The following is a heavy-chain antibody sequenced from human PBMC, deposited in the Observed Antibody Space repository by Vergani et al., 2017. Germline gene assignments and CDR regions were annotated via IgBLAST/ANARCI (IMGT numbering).Heavy chain of an antibody. CDR3: ARVNTETNGHLYYYSYMDV. V-gene: IGHV4-34*01. CDR1: GGSFTSYH. Sequence: QVQLQQWGGGLLKPSETLSLTCVVNGGSFTSYHWTWIRQSPGEGLEWVGDIDHTGRPDYNPSLKSRLTMSVDKSRNQISLTLNSVTATDPAISFCARVNTETNGHLYYYSYMDVWGQGTAVTVS. D-gene: IGHD2-8*01. J-gene: IGHJ6*03. CDR2: IDHTGRP.